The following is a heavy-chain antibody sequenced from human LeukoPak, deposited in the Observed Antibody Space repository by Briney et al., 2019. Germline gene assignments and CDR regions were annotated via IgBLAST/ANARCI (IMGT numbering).Heavy chain of an antibody. CDR3: AKLALAYCGGDCYSDY. CDR2: IKQDGSEK. V-gene: IGHV3-7*03. J-gene: IGHJ4*02. CDR1: GFTFSSYW. D-gene: IGHD2-21*01. Sequence: PGGSLRLSCAASGFTFSSYWMSWVRQAPGKGLEWVANIKQDGSEKYYVDSVKGRFTISRDNSKNTLYLQMNSLRAEDTAVYYCAKLALAYCGGDCYSDYWGQGTLVTVSS.